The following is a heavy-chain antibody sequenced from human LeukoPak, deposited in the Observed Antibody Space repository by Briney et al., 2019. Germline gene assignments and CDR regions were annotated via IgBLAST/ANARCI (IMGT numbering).Heavy chain of an antibody. Sequence: SGGSLRLSCAASGFSFSNYAMNWVRQAPGKGLEWVSYISGSSAAIYYADSVEGRFTTSRDKAKNSLYLQMNSLRAEDTAVYYCARDPSRGYNYYSYMDVWGKGTTVTVSS. J-gene: IGHJ6*03. CDR3: ARDPSRGYNYYSYMDV. D-gene: IGHD6-13*01. V-gene: IGHV3-48*01. CDR1: GFSFSNYA. CDR2: ISGSSAAI.